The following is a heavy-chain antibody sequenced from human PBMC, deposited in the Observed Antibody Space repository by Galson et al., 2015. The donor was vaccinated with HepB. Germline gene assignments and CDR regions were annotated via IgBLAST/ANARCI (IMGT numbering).Heavy chain of an antibody. Sequence: SLRLSCAASGFTFSSYGMNWVRQAPGKGLEWVSYISSSSSTIYYADSVKGRFTISRDNAKNSPYLQMNSLRAEDTAVYYCARAYCSSTSCYESDPWGQGTLVTVSS. J-gene: IGHJ5*02. CDR1: GFTFSSYG. D-gene: IGHD2-2*01. CDR2: ISSSSSTI. V-gene: IGHV3-48*01. CDR3: ARAYCSSTSCYESDP.